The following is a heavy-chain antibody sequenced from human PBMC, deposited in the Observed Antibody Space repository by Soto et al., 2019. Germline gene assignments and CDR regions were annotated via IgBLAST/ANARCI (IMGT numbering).Heavy chain of an antibody. CDR1: GGSISSYD. Sequence: XATLSLTCTVSGGSISSYDWSWILQHPGKGLEWIGYIYYSVSTNYNPSLNSRVTISVDTSKNQFSLKLSSVTAADTAVYYCARAPTYYDSSGYVIWGQGTMVTVSS. CDR3: ARAPTYYDSSGYVI. CDR2: IYYSVST. D-gene: IGHD3-22*01. V-gene: IGHV4-59*01. J-gene: IGHJ3*01.